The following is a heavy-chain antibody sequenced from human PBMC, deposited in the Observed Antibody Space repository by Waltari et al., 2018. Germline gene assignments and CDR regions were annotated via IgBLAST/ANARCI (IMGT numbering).Heavy chain of an antibody. CDR1: GFTFSSYA. CDR2: IQQDGSNK. CDR3: ARGGGVVVVELGMDV. J-gene: IGHJ6*02. V-gene: IGHV3-30-3*01. D-gene: IGHD2-15*01. Sequence: QVQLVESGGGVVQPGRSLRLSCAASGFTFSSYAMHWVRPAPGTGVGGGAVIQQDGSNKDYAESGKGRFTIARDNSKKTRYLKRNSRRAEDTAVYYCARGGGVVVVELGMDVWGQGTTVTVSS.